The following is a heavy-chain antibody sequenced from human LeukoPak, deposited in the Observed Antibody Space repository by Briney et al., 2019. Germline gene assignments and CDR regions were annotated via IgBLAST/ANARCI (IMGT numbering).Heavy chain of an antibody. CDR2: IRYDGSNK. D-gene: IGHD1-26*01. Sequence: PGGSLRLSCAASGFTFSSYGMHWVRQAPGKGLEWVAFIRYDGSNKYYADSVKGRFTISRDNSKNTLYLQMNSLRAEDTAVYYCASKVGATGRSDYWGQGTLVTVPS. CDR1: GFTFSSYG. J-gene: IGHJ4*02. CDR3: ASKVGATGRSDY. V-gene: IGHV3-30*02.